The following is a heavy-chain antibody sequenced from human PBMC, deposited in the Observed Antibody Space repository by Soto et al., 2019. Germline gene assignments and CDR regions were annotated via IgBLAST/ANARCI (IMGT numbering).Heavy chain of an antibody. V-gene: IGHV4-39*02. CDR1: GGSISSSSYY. Sequence: SETLSLTCTVSGGSISSSSYYWGWIRQPPGKGLEWIGSIYYSGNTYYNPSLESRVTISVDTSKNQFSLKLNSMDAADTAVYYCAGDHFYGSGDHLTWGQGTLVTVSS. D-gene: IGHD3-10*01. J-gene: IGHJ5*02. CDR2: IYYSGNT. CDR3: AGDHFYGSGDHLT.